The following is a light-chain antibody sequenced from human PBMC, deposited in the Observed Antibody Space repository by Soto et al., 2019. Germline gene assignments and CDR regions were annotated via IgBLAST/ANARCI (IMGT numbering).Light chain of an antibody. Sequence: DIQMTQSPSTLSASVGDRVTITCRASQSISDWLAWYQQKPGKAPNLLIYKASSLQSGVPLRFSGSGSGTEFTLTITSLQPDDFATYYCQQYHSYPWTFGQGTKVEIK. J-gene: IGKJ1*01. CDR1: QSISDW. V-gene: IGKV1-5*03. CDR2: KAS. CDR3: QQYHSYPWT.